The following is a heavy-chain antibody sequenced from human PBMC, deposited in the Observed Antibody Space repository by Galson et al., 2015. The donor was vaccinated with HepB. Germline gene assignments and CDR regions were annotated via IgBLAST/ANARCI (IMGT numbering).Heavy chain of an antibody. V-gene: IGHV5-10-1*01. CDR2: IDPDDSYI. CDR3: ARQLTYWGVRGVDSPEN. Sequence: QSGAEVKKPGESLRISCKGSGNSFASYWISWVRQMPGKGLEWMGRIDPDDSYINYSPSFQGHVTISADKPISTAYLQWSSLKASDTAMYYCARQLTYWGVRGVDSPENWGQGTLVTVSS. J-gene: IGHJ4*02. CDR1: GNSFASYW. D-gene: IGHD3-10*01.